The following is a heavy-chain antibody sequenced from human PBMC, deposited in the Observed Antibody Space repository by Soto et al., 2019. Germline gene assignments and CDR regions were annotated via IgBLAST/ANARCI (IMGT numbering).Heavy chain of an antibody. J-gene: IGHJ4*02. CDR2: IKDGGST. Sequence: QVQLQQWGAGLLKPSETLSLTCAVNGGSLTGYYWSWIRQPPGKGLEWIGEIKDGGSTNYSPSLRGXGTXSXDTSNNQFSLKLNSVTAADTAVYYCARGQEGIVATHWDQGALVTVSS. CDR3: ARGQEGIVATH. V-gene: IGHV4-34*01. CDR1: GGSLTGYY. D-gene: IGHD5-12*01.